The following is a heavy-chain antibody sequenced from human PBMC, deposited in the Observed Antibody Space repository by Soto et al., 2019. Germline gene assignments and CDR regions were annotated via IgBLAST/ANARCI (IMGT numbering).Heavy chain of an antibody. J-gene: IGHJ5*02. D-gene: IGHD2-15*01. CDR3: AKSPAKVVVAATRWFDP. V-gene: IGHV3-23*04. Sequence: EVQLVESGGGLVKPGGSLRLSCAASRFTFSSYAMSWVRQAPGKGLEWVSAISGSGGSTYYADSVKGRFTISRDNSKNTLYLQMNSLRAEDTAVYYCAKSPAKVVVAATRWFDPWGQGTLVTVSS. CDR1: RFTFSSYA. CDR2: ISGSGGST.